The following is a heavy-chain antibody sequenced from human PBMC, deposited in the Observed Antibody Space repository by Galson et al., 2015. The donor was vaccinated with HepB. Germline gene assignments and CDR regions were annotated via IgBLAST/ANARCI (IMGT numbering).Heavy chain of an antibody. CDR3: ARAITSWPNLDF. J-gene: IGHJ4*02. CDR1: GYIFSGFW. D-gene: IGHD2-2*01. V-gene: IGHV5-51*01. CDR2: IYPGDSET. Sequence: GAAVQKPGESLRNTCKGSGYIFSGFWSGWLRQMPGKGREWLGIIYPGDSETRYSPSFQGQVTISADKSISTAYIQWSSLKAPDTAMYSCARAITSWPNLDFWGQGTLVTVSS.